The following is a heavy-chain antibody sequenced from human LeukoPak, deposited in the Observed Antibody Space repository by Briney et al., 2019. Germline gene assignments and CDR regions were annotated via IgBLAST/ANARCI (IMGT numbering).Heavy chain of an antibody. Sequence: GGSLRLSCAASGFTFSSYSMNWVRQAPGKGLEWVSAISGSGGSTYYADSVKGRFTISRDNSKNTLYLQMNSLRAEDTAVYYCAKIHCSGGSCRRGTTPYYFDYWGQGTLVTVSS. D-gene: IGHD2-15*01. V-gene: IGHV3-23*01. CDR2: ISGSGGST. J-gene: IGHJ4*02. CDR3: AKIHCSGGSCRRGTTPYYFDY. CDR1: GFTFSSYS.